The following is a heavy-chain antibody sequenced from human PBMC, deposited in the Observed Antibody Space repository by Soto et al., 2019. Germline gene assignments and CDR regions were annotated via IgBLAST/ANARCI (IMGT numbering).Heavy chain of an antibody. D-gene: IGHD1-1*01. CDR3: VRDRTKNLRDWFVT. CDR1: GASISGFY. CDR2: IYATGTT. V-gene: IGHV4-4*07. J-gene: IGHJ5*02. Sequence: SESRSLTWTVGGASISGFYWRWIRKSAGKGQEWIGRIYATGTTDYNPSPKSRVMLSVDTSKNELSLKLLSVTAADTALYYCVRDRTKNLRDWFVTWSPG.